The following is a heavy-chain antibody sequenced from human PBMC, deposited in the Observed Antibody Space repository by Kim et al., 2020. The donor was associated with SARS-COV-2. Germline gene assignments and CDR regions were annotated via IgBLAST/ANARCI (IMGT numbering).Heavy chain of an antibody. J-gene: IGHJ4*02. CDR2: IYNGGST. D-gene: IGHD2-15*01. CDR1: GFTVSSNY. CDR3: SSEAVVGSGDGVFPDY. Sequence: GGSLRLSCAASGFTVSSNYMSWVRQAPGKGLEWVSVIYNGGSTYYADSVKGRFSISTDNSKNTLYLQMNSLRAEDTAADYCSSEAVVGSGDGVFPDYWGQGTLVTVSS. V-gene: IGHV3-53*01.